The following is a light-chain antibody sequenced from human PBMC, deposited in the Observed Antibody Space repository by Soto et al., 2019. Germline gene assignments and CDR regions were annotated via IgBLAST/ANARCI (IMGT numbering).Light chain of an antibody. CDR1: SFNIGRNP. CDR2: TND. Sequence: QSVLTQPPSASGTPGQRVTISCSGSSFNIGRNPVNWYQQFPGTAPKLLIYTNDQRPSGVPDRFSGSKSGTSASLAISGLQSEDEADYYCQSYDSSLNNYAFGTGTKLTVL. J-gene: IGLJ1*01. V-gene: IGLV1-44*01. CDR3: QSYDSSLNNYA.